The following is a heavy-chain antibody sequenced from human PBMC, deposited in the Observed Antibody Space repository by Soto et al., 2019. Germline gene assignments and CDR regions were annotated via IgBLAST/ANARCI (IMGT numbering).Heavy chain of an antibody. D-gene: IGHD6-13*01. Sequence: PSETLSLTCTVSGGSISSGGYYWSWIRQHPGKGLEWIGYIYYSGSTYYNPSLKSRVTISVDTSKNQFSLKLSSVTAADTAVYYCARRQLDESEGVGYFDYWGQGTLVTVSS. CDR3: ARRQLDESEGVGYFDY. J-gene: IGHJ4*02. V-gene: IGHV4-31*03. CDR1: GGSISSGGYY. CDR2: IYYSGST.